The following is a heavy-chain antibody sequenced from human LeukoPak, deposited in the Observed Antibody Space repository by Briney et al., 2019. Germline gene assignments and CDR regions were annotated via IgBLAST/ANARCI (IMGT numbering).Heavy chain of an antibody. Sequence: GGSLRLPCVASGFSFSSYAMSWVRQAPGKGLEWVSAISGSGGSTYYADSVKGRFTISRDNSKNTLYLQMNSLRAEDTAVYYCAKDNDESGSYYPEYFQHWGQGTLVTVSS. CDR3: AKDNDESGSYYPEYFQH. V-gene: IGHV3-23*01. CDR2: ISGSGGST. D-gene: IGHD1-26*01. J-gene: IGHJ1*01. CDR1: GFSFSSYA.